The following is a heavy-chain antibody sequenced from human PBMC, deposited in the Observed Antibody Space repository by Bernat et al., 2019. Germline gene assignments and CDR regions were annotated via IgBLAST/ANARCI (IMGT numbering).Heavy chain of an antibody. CDR1: GFTFDSYG. Sequence: VQLLESGGGLVQPGGSLRLSCAASGFTFDSYGMSWVRQAPGKGLEWVAVISYDGSNRYYAGSVKGRFASSRDNSKNPLYLQMNSLRAEEGAVYYCAKDPGYSGYDWSDYWGQGTLVTVSS. CDR2: ISYDGSNR. D-gene: IGHD5-12*01. V-gene: IGHV3-30*18. CDR3: AKDPGYSGYDWSDY. J-gene: IGHJ4*02.